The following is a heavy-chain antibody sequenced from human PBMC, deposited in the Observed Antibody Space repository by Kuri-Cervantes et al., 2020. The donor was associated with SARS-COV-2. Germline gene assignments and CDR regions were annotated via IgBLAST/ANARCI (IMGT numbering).Heavy chain of an antibody. CDR3: AKEEKVLRFLEWLGGMEV. Sequence: LTCAAAGFSFSSYGMHWVRQAPGKGLAWVAVISYDGSNKYYADSVKGRFTISRDNSKNTLYLQMNSLRAEDTAVYYCAKEEKVLRFLEWLGGMEVWGQGTTVTVSS. CDR1: GFSFSSYG. V-gene: IGHV3-30*18. D-gene: IGHD3-3*01. J-gene: IGHJ6*02. CDR2: ISYDGSNK.